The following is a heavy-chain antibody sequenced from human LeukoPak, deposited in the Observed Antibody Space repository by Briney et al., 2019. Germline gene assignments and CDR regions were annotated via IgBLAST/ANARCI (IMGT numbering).Heavy chain of an antibody. Sequence: GGSLRLSCAASGFTVSSNYVNWVRQAPGKGLEWVSVLYSAGNTFYADSVKGRFTISRDNSKNTLYLQMNSLRPEDTAVYYCARAREYLAIDYWGQGTLVTVSS. CDR2: LYSAGNT. V-gene: IGHV3-66*02. CDR3: ARAREYLAIDY. J-gene: IGHJ4*02. D-gene: IGHD2/OR15-2a*01. CDR1: GFTVSSNY.